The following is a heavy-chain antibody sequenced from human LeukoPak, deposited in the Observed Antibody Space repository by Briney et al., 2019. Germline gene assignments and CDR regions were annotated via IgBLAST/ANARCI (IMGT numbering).Heavy chain of an antibody. J-gene: IGHJ5*02. CDR1: GFTVSSNS. CDR2: IYSDNT. CDR3: AKDRGDYTNRFDP. Sequence: GGSLRLSCTVSGFTVSSNSMSWVRQAPGKGLEWVSFIYSDNTHYSDSVKGRFTISRDNSKNTLYLQMNSLRAEDTAVYYCAKDRGDYTNRFDPWGQGTLVTVSS. D-gene: IGHD4-17*01. V-gene: IGHV3-53*01.